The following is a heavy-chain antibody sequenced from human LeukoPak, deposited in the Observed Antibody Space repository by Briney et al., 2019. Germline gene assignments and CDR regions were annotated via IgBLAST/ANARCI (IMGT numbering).Heavy chain of an antibody. V-gene: IGHV3-30*18. Sequence: AGRSLRLSCAASGFTFSSYGMHWVRQAPGKGLEWVAVISYDGSNKYYADSVKGRFTISRDNSKNTLYLQMNSPRAEDTAVYYCAKEYSSGWVPYYYYGMDVWGQGTTVTVSS. CDR3: AKEYSSGWVPYYYYGMDV. CDR1: GFTFSSYG. J-gene: IGHJ6*02. D-gene: IGHD6-19*01. CDR2: ISYDGSNK.